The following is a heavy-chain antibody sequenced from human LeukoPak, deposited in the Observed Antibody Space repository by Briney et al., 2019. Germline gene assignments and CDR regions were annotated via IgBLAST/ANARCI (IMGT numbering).Heavy chain of an antibody. CDR2: IYHGQIT. D-gene: IGHD2-2*01. Sequence: SGTLSLTCTVSGDSLNSGGFYWSWIRQPPGKGLQWIGNIYHGQITSFNPSFRGRVAIAVDRSQNQFSLKMNSVTAADSAVYYCAREGLQYHFDFWGQGTLVTVSS. CDR3: AREGLQYHFDF. CDR1: GDSLNSGGFY. J-gene: IGHJ4*02. V-gene: IGHV4-30-2*01.